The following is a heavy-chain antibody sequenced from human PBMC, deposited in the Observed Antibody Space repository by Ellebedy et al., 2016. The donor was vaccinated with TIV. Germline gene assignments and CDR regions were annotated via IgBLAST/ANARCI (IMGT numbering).Heavy chain of an antibody. D-gene: IGHD2-21*01. V-gene: IGHV4-38-2*02. CDR3: ARYSVSYFDY. CDR2: IYHSGST. Sequence: SETLSLTCTVSGYSISSGYYWGWIRPPPGKGLEWIGSIYHSGSTYYNPSLKSRVTISVDTSKNRFSLKLSSVTAADTAVYYCARYSVSYFDYWGQGTLVTVSS. J-gene: IGHJ4*02. CDR1: GYSISSGYY.